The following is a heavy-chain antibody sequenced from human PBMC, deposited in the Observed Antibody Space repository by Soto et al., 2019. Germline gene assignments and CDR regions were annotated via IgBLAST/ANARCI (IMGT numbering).Heavy chain of an antibody. Sequence: PGGSLRLSCAASGFTFSNYGMHWVRQAPGKGLEWVAVISYDGSNKYYADSVKGRFTISRDNSKNTLYLQMNSLRAEDTAVYYCAKDHRVLRFLEGLYGMDVWGQGTTVTVSS. CDR3: AKDHRVLRFLEGLYGMDV. CDR1: GFTFSNYG. D-gene: IGHD3-3*01. J-gene: IGHJ6*02. V-gene: IGHV3-30*18. CDR2: ISYDGSNK.